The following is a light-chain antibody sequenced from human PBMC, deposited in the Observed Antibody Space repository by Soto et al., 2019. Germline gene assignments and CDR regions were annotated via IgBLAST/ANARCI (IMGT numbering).Light chain of an antibody. CDR1: QSVSSY. Sequence: EIVLTQSPATLSLSPGEMATLSCRASQSVSSYLAWYQQKPGQAPRLLIYDASNRATGIPDRFSGSGSGTDFTLTISRLEPEDFAVYYCQQYGSSLITFGQGTRLEIK. CDR2: DAS. CDR3: QQYGSSLIT. J-gene: IGKJ5*01. V-gene: IGKV3-20*01.